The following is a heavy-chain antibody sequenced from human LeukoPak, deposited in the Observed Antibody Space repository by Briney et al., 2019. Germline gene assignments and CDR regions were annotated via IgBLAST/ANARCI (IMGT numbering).Heavy chain of an antibody. CDR1: GFSFGSYW. CDR2: MKHDGIEK. V-gene: IGHV3-7*05. D-gene: IGHD5-24*01. CDR3: AREGREGYNYPALDF. J-gene: IGHJ4*02. Sequence: GGSLRLSCVASGFSFGSYWMAWVRQAPGKGLEWVANMKHDGIEKYHVDSVKGRFTISRVNTKNSLYLHMSSLRVEDTAVYYCAREGREGYNYPALDFWGQGILVTVSS.